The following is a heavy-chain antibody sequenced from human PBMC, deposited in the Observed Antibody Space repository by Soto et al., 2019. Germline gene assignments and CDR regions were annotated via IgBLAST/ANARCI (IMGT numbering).Heavy chain of an antibody. V-gene: IGHV3-21*01. CDR2: ISSTTTYI. J-gene: IGHJ4*02. CDR3: ARESEDLTSNFDY. CDR1: GFTFTRYS. Sequence: EVQLVESGGGLVKPGGSLSLSCAASGFTFTRYSMNWVRQAPGEGLEWGSSISSTTTYIYYADSMKGRFTVSRDNAKNSVYLEMNSLRAQDTAVYYCARESEDLTSNFDYWGQGTLVTVSS.